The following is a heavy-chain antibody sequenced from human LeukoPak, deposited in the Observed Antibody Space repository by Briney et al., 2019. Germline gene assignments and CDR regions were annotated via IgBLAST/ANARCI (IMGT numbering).Heavy chain of an antibody. CDR3: AKPLSGSYYGLDY. V-gene: IGHV3-74*01. CDR1: GFTFSSYW. CDR2: INRDGSST. J-gene: IGHJ4*02. D-gene: IGHD1-26*01. Sequence: PGGSLRLSCAASGFTFSSYWMHWVRQAPGKGLMWGSRINRDGSSTTYADSVKGRFTISRDNAKNTLYLQMNSLRAEDTAVYYCAKPLSGSYYGLDYWGQGTLVTVFS.